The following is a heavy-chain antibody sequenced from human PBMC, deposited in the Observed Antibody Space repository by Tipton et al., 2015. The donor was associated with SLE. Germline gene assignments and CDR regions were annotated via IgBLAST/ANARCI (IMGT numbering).Heavy chain of an antibody. CDR2: MNPNSGNT. Sequence: QSGAEVKKPGASVKVSCKASGYTFTSYDINWVRQATGQGLEWMGWMNPNSGNTGYAQKFQGRVAMTRNTSISTAYMELSSLRSEDTAVYYCSRAWIAVQEGGYWGQGTPVTVSS. CDR3: SRAWIAVQEGGY. CDR1: GYTFTSYD. D-gene: IGHD6-19*01. V-gene: IGHV1-8*01. J-gene: IGHJ4*02.